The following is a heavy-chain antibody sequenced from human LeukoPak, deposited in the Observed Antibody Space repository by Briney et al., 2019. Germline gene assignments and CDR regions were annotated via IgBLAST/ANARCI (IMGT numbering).Heavy chain of an antibody. Sequence: PSETLSLTCAVYGGSFSGYYWSWIRQPPGKGLEWIGEINHSGSTNYNPSLKSRVTISVDTSKNQFSLKLSSVTAADTAVHYRARVPYYYDSSGYFDYWGQGTLVTVSS. CDR1: GGSFSGYY. D-gene: IGHD3-22*01. CDR2: INHSGST. V-gene: IGHV4-34*01. J-gene: IGHJ4*02. CDR3: ARVPYYYDSSGYFDY.